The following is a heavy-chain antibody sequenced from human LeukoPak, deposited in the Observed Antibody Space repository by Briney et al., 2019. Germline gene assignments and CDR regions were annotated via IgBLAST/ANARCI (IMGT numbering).Heavy chain of an antibody. CDR1: GFTFSNAW. V-gene: IGHV3-30*02. D-gene: IGHD3-22*01. CDR3: ARDSNYYDSSGWSAAAAFDI. J-gene: IGHJ3*02. CDR2: IRYDGSHK. Sequence: GGSLRLSCAVSGFTFSNAWMSWVRQVPGKGLEWVAFIRYDGSHKYYADSVKGRFTISRDNSKNTLYLQMNSLRAEDTAVYYCARDSNYYDSSGWSAAAAFDIWGQGTMVTVSS.